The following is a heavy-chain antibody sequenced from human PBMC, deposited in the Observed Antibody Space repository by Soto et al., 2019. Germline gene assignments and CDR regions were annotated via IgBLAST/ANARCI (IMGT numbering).Heavy chain of an antibody. CDR1: GFSLSNARMG. Sequence: ESGPTLVNPTETLTLTCTVSGFSLSNARMGVSWIRQPPGKALEWLAHIFSNDEKSYSTSLKSRLTISKDTSKSQVVLTMTNMDPVDTATYYCARINVVVVPPYYYYMDVWGKGTTVTVSS. V-gene: IGHV2-26*01. CDR3: ARINVVVVPPYYYYMDV. D-gene: IGHD2-2*01. J-gene: IGHJ6*03. CDR2: IFSNDEK.